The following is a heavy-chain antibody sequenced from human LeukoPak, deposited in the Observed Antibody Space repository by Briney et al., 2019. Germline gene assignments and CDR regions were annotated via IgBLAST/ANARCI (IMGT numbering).Heavy chain of an antibody. J-gene: IGHJ4*02. Sequence: PGGSLKLSCATSGFIFNGSDIHWVRQASGRGLEWVGRIRTKLRNYATAYAASVKGRFTISRDDSGDTAYLQMDSLKTEDTAVYYCTTYISGHYWGQGTLVTASS. D-gene: IGHD1-20*01. CDR2: IRTKLRNYAT. V-gene: IGHV3-73*01. CDR3: TTYISGHY. CDR1: GFIFNGSD.